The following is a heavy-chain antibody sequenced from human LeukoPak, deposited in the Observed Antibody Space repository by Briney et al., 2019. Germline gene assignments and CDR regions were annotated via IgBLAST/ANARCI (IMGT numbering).Heavy chain of an antibody. CDR2: INYSRST. CDR1: GGSFSGYY. CDR3: AGTYHYGSGSLDV. Sequence: SETLSLTCAVYGGSFSGYYWSWIRQPPGKGLEWIGEINYSRSTNYNPSLKSRVTISVDTSKNQFSLKLSSVTAADTAVYYCAGTYHYGSGSLDVWGKGTTVTISS. D-gene: IGHD3-10*01. J-gene: IGHJ6*04. V-gene: IGHV4-34*01.